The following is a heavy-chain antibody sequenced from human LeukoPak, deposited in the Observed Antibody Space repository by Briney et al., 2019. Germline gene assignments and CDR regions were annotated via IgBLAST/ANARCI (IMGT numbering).Heavy chain of an antibody. CDR1: GYTFDRSW. Sequence: KSGESLKISCQASGYTFDRSWIGWVRQMPGKGFQWLGIVYPRDSDTRYSPSVQGHVTITADTSIDTAYLQWRSLRASDTANYFCVRQIAVAGRTTGEYWYYIDVWGKGTAVTVSS. J-gene: IGHJ6*03. CDR2: VYPRDSDT. V-gene: IGHV5-51*01. CDR3: VRQIAVAGRTTGEYWYYIDV. D-gene: IGHD6-19*01.